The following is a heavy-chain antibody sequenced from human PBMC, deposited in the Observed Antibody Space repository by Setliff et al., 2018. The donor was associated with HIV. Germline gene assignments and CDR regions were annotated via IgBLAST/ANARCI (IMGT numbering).Heavy chain of an antibody. CDR3: VRQHGDYAFGS. CDR2: INYSGDT. J-gene: IGHJ5*01. CDR1: GGSFPAYY. D-gene: IGHD4-17*01. V-gene: IGHV4-34*01. Sequence: PSETLSLTCAVYGGSFPAYYWNWVRQPPGKGLEWIGEINYSGDTTYNPSLKSRVNMFIDTSKKQFSLKGASVTAADTAVYYCVRQHGDYAFGSWGQGTLVTVSS.